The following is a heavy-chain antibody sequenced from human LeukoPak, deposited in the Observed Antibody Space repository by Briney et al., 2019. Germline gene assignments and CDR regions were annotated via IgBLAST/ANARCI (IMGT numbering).Heavy chain of an antibody. Sequence: GESLKTSCKGSGYSFTSYWIGWVRQMPGKGLEWMGIIYPGDSDTRHSPSFQGQVTISADKSISTAYLQWSSLKASDTAMYYCARPNTYSSSWYSLNYWGQGTLVTVSS. CDR3: ARPNTYSSSWYSLNY. V-gene: IGHV5-51*01. D-gene: IGHD6-13*01. CDR2: IYPGDSDT. J-gene: IGHJ4*02. CDR1: GYSFTSYW.